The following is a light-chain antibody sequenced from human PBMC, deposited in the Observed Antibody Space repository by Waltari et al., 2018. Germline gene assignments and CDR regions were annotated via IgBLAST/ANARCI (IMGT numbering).Light chain of an antibody. CDR3: SSWTTRSTWV. CDR2: EVT. V-gene: IGLV2-14*03. Sequence: QSALTQPASVSGSPGQSFTISCIGTSSDIGFSHYVSWHQQHHGKAPKLIIYEVTKRPSGVSNRFSGSKSGTTASRTISGLQAEDEADYYCSSWTTRSTWVFGGGTKVTVL. J-gene: IGLJ3*02. CDR1: SSDIGFSHY.